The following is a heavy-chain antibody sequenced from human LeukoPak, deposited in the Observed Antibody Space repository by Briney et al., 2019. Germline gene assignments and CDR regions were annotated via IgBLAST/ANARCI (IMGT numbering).Heavy chain of an antibody. V-gene: IGHV3-21*01. Sequence: GGSLRLSCAASGFTFSSYSMNWVRQAPGKGLEWVSSISSSSYIYYADSVKGRFTISRDNAKNSLYLQMNSLRAEDTAVYYCARRGSGYYPFDYWGQGTLVTVSS. CDR2: ISSSSYI. CDR3: ARRGSGYYPFDY. J-gene: IGHJ4*02. CDR1: GFTFSSYS. D-gene: IGHD3-22*01.